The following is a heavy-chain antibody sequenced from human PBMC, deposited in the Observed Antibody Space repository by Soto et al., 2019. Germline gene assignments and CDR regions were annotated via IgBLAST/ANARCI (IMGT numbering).Heavy chain of an antibody. D-gene: IGHD5-18*01. J-gene: IGHJ2*01. CDR1: GGSISSSNYY. V-gene: IGHV4-39*01. Sequence: QLQLQESGPGLVKPSETLSLTCTVSGGSISSSNYYWGWIRQPPGKGLEWIGSIFYSGSTYYNPSLQSRVTISVDTSKNQFSLKLSSVTAADTAVYYCARHGPGYSYGSWYFDLWGRGTLVTVSS. CDR2: IFYSGST. CDR3: ARHGPGYSYGSWYFDL.